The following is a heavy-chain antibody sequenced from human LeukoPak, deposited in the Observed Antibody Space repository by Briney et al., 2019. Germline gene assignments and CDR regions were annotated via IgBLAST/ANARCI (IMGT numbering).Heavy chain of an antibody. CDR2: ISPSDGNT. Sequence: GGSLRLSCAASGFTFSIYAMSWVRQAPGKGLEWVSAISPSDGNTFYADSVKGRFTISRDNSKNTLSLQMNSLRAEDTALYYCAKDSSVPYGITEWGQGTLVTVSS. V-gene: IGHV3-23*01. CDR1: GFTFSIYA. CDR3: AKDSSVPYGITE. D-gene: IGHD4-17*01. J-gene: IGHJ4*02.